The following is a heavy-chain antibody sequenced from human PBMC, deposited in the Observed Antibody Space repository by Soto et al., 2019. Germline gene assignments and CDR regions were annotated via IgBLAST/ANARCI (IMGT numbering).Heavy chain of an antibody. Sequence: SEPMALTCNVSDGSVSSSSYYWGWIRQAPGKGLEWIVSTYYSAGTYYNPSLKSRITTSMDASKNQFSLTVTSVTAADTAIYYCARHASRGYSSSWYFEDWGQGTPVTVSS. CDR2: TYYSAGT. CDR1: DGSVSSSSYY. V-gene: IGHV4-39*01. J-gene: IGHJ4*02. CDR3: ARHASRGYSSSWYFED. D-gene: IGHD6-13*01.